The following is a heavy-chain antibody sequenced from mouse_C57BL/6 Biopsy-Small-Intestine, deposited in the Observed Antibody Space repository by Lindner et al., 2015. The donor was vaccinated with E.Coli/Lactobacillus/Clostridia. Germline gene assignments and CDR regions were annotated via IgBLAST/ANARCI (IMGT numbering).Heavy chain of an antibody. V-gene: IGHV1-54*01. CDR2: INPGSGGT. D-gene: IGHD1-1*02. Sequence: VQLQESGAELVRPGTSVKVSCKASGYAFTNYLIEWVKQRPGQGLEWIGVINPGSGGTNYNGKFKGKATLTADKSSSTAYMQLSSLTSEDSAVYFCARSGYGRYFDYWGQGTTLTVSS. CDR1: GYAFTNYL. CDR3: ARSGYGRYFDY. J-gene: IGHJ2*01.